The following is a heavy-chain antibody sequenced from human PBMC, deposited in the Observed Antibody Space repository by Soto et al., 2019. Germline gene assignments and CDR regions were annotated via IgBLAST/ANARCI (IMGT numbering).Heavy chain of an antibody. CDR1: GFTFSSSW. CDR2: INSDGSTT. J-gene: IGHJ4*02. Sequence: EVQLVESGGGLVQPGGSLVLSCRASGFTFSSSWMHWVRQVPGKGLVWVSRINSDGSTTQYADSVRGGFTISRDNAKNTPFLEVNSLTIEDTAVYFCACIRMTRGACDFWGQGTLVTVSS. V-gene: IGHV3-74*03. D-gene: IGHD3-10*01. CDR3: ACIRMTRGACDF.